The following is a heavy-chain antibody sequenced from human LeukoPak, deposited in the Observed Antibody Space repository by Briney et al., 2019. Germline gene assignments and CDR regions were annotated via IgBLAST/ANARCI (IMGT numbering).Heavy chain of an antibody. CDR1: GGSISSYY. Sequence: SETLSLTCTVSGGSISSYYWSWIRQPPGKGLEWIGYIYTSGSTNYNPSLKSRVTISVDTSKNQFSLKLSSVTAADTAVYYCARLTAARYYYYYYYMDVWGKGTTVTVPS. J-gene: IGHJ6*03. CDR2: IYTSGST. CDR3: ARLTAARYYYYYYYMDV. V-gene: IGHV4-4*09. D-gene: IGHD6-6*01.